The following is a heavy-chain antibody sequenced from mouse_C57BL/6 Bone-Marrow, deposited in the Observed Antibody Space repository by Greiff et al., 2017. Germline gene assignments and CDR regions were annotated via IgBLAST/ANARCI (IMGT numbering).Heavy chain of an antibody. CDR3: TKESYGSGPAWFAY. CDR1: GYTFTSYW. D-gene: IGHD1-1*01. V-gene: IGHV1-5*01. J-gene: IGHJ3*01. CDR2: IYPGNSDT. Sequence: EVQLQQSGTVLARPGASVKMSCKTSGYTFTSYWMHWVKQRPGQGLEWIGAIYPGNSDTSYNQKFKGKAKLTAAKSASTAYMELSSLTNEDSAVYYCTKESYGSGPAWFAYWGEGTLVTVSA.